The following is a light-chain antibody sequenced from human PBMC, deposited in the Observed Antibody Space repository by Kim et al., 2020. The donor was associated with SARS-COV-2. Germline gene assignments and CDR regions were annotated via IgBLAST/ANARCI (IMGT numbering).Light chain of an antibody. J-gene: IGLJ2*01. Sequence: VAPGPTGSITCSGDKLGDSYACWYQQRPGQSPVLVIYEDDKRPSGIPERFSGSNSGNTATLTISGTQAMDEADYYCQAWDTATHVVFGGGTQLTVL. V-gene: IGLV3-1*01. CDR1: KLGDSY. CDR2: EDD. CDR3: QAWDTATHVV.